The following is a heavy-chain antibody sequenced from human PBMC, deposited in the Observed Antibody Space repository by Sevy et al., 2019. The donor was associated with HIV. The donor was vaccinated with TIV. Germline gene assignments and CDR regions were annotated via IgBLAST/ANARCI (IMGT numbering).Heavy chain of an antibody. CDR3: ARISTIRGRFNWFDP. J-gene: IGHJ5*02. D-gene: IGHD5-12*01. Sequence: ASVKVSCKASGYTFSSYGISWVRQAPGQGLEWMGWIVTYNGNIKYAQKFQDRVTMTTDTSTNTAHMELGSLRSDDTAVYFCARISTIRGRFNWFDPWGQGTLVTVSS. CDR1: GYTFSSYG. CDR2: IVTYNGNI. V-gene: IGHV1-18*01.